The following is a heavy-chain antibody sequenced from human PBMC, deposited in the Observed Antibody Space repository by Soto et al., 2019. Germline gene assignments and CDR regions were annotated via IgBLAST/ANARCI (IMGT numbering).Heavy chain of an antibody. CDR1: GGSINSGDYY. CDR3: AGEPKGGPAAGAIEI. CDR2: IFYTGSP. J-gene: IGHJ3*02. D-gene: IGHD6-25*01. V-gene: IGHV4-30-4*01. Sequence: QVQLQESGPGLVKPSQTLSLTCTVSGGSINSGDYYWTWIRQPPGKGLEWIGFIFYTGSPYYNPSLKSRLAISVDTSKNPFSLNLTSVTAADPAVYFCAGEPKGGPAAGAIEIWGQGTMVTVPS.